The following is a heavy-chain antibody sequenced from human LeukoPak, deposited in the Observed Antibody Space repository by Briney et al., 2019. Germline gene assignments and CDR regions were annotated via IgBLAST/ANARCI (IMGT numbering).Heavy chain of an antibody. CDR1: GFAFSSYA. CDR2: ISGSGGST. Sequence: GGSLRLSCAASGFAFSSYAMSWVRQAPGKGLEWVSAISGSGGSTYYADSVKGRFTISRDNSKNTLYLQMNSLRAEDTAVYYCAKGARFGELLSWFDPWGQGTLVTVSS. J-gene: IGHJ5*02. V-gene: IGHV3-23*01. CDR3: AKGARFGELLSWFDP. D-gene: IGHD3-10*01.